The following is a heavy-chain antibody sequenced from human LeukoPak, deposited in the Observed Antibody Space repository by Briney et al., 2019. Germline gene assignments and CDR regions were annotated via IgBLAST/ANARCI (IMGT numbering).Heavy chain of an antibody. J-gene: IGHJ4*02. D-gene: IGHD4-23*01. CDR3: ARDAVGGLGNY. CDR1: GGSISSYY. V-gene: IGHV4-59*12. CDR2: IYYSGST. Sequence: PSETLSLTCTVSGGSISSYYWSWIRQPPGKGLEWIGYIYYSGSTYYNPSLKSRVTISVDTSKNQFSLKLSSVTAADTAVYYCARDAVGGLGNYWGQGTLVTVSS.